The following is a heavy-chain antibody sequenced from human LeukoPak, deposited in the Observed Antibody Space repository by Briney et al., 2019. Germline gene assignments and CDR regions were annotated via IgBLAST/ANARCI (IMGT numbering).Heavy chain of an antibody. CDR2: IYHGGST. CDR1: GYSISSGNY. V-gene: IGHV4-38-2*02. CDR3: ARGYRGYSYGPCFDY. J-gene: IGHJ4*02. D-gene: IGHD5-18*01. Sequence: SETLSLTCTVSGYSISSGNYWGWIRQPPGKGLEWIGSIYHGGSTYYNPSLKSRVTISVDTSKNEFSLKLSSVTAADTAVYYCARGYRGYSYGPCFDYWGQGTLVTVSS.